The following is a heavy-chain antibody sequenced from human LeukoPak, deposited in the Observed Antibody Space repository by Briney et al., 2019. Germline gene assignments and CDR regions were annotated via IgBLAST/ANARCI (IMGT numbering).Heavy chain of an antibody. D-gene: IGHD2-15*01. Sequence: GSVKVSCKASGYTFTSYGISWVRQAPGQGLEWMGWISAYNGNTNYAQKLQGRVTMTTDTSTSTAYMELRSLRSDDTAVYYCARGYCSGGSCWFYYYMDVWGKGTTVTISS. V-gene: IGHV1-18*01. CDR2: ISAYNGNT. J-gene: IGHJ6*03. CDR3: ARGYCSGGSCWFYYYMDV. CDR1: GYTFTSYG.